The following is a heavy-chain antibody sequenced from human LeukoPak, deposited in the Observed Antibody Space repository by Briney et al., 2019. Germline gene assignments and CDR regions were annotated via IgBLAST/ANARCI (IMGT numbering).Heavy chain of an antibody. J-gene: IGHJ4*02. Sequence: GGSLRLSCAASGFTFSSYAMSWVRQAPGKGPEWVSAISGSGGSTYYADSVKGRFTISRDNSKNTLYLQMNSLRAEDTAVYYCAAYGLGIAAAGWDYWGQGTLVTVSS. V-gene: IGHV3-23*01. CDR2: ISGSGGST. CDR3: AAYGLGIAAAGWDY. D-gene: IGHD6-13*01. CDR1: GFTFSSYA.